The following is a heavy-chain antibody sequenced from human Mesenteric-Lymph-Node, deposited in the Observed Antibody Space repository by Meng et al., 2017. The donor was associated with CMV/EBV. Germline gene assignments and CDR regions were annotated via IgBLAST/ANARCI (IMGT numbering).Heavy chain of an antibody. CDR2: IRYDGSNQ. D-gene: IGHD6-6*01. J-gene: IGHJ4*02. CDR1: GFTFSTYG. Sequence: GESLKISCAASGFTFSTYGMHWVRQAPGKGLEWVAFIRYDGSNQYYADSVKGRFTISRDNSKNTLYLQMNSLRAEDTAVYYCAKWPVKYSSSSPFDYWGQGTLVTVSS. CDR3: AKWPVKYSSSSPFDY. V-gene: IGHV3-30*02.